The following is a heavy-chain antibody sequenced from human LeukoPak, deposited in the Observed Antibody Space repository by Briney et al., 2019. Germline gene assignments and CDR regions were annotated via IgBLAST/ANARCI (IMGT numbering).Heavy chain of an antibody. CDR3: ARSVEGYCSGGSCYSYSYYMDV. CDR1: GGSISSNSYY. J-gene: IGHJ6*03. D-gene: IGHD2-15*01. CDR2: INQSGST. Sequence: SETLSLTCAVSGGSISSNSYYWGWIRQTPGKELEWIGEINQSGSTKYNPSLKSRVTISIDTSKNQFSLKLNSVTAADTAVYYCARSVEGYCSGGSCYSYSYYMDVWGKGTTVTVSS. V-gene: IGHV4-39*07.